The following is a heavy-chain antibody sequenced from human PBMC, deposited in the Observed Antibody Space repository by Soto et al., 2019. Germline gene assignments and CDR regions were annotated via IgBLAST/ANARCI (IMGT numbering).Heavy chain of an antibody. CDR1: GYTFTSYG. J-gene: IGHJ6*02. CDR2: ISAYNGNT. D-gene: IGHD6-19*01. Sequence: DSVKVSCKASGYTFTSYGISWVRQAPGQGLEWMGWISAYNGNTNYAQKLQGRVTMTTDTSTSTAYMELSSLRSEDTAVYYCARPEGLAVAAFSDYSQYYYVMDVWGQRNTVTGSS. V-gene: IGHV1-18*01. CDR3: ARPEGLAVAAFSDYSQYYYVMDV.